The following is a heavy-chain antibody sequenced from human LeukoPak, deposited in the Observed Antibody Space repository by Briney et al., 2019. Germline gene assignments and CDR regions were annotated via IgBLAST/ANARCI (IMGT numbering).Heavy chain of an antibody. CDR3: ARGHWSGSTCYPFDY. J-gene: IGHJ4*02. CDR2: MNPSNGNT. D-gene: IGHD2-2*01. CDR1: GYTFTSYD. Sequence: ASVKVSCKASGYTFTSYDINWVRQAAGQGLEWMGWMNPSNGNTGYAQKFQGRVAMTRDTSISTAYMELSSLKSDDTAVYFCARGHWSGSTCYPFDYWGQGTLVTVSS. V-gene: IGHV1-8*01.